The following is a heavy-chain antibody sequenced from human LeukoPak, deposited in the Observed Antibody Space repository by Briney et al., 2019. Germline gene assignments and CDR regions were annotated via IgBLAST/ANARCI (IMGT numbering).Heavy chain of an antibody. J-gene: IGHJ4*02. CDR1: GYTFTGYY. CDR3: ARAVQVTTGGLLDY. D-gene: IGHD4-17*01. V-gene: IGHV1-2*02. CDR2: INPNSGGT. Sequence: ASVKVSCKASGYTFTGYYMHWVRQAPGQGLEWMGWINPNSGGTNYAQKFQGRVTMTRDTSISTAYMELSRLRSEDTAVYYCARAVQVTTGGLLDYWGQGTLVTVSS.